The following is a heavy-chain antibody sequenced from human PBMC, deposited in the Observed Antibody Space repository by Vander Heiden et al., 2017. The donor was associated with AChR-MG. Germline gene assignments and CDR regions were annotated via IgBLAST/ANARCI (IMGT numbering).Heavy chain of an antibody. CDR2: IDWDGGDT. Sequence: EVQLVESGGGVVQPGGSLRLSCPASEFTFDDYAMHWGRQAPGKGLEWVSLIDWDGGDTYYADSVKGRFTISRDNSKNTLSLQMNSLTHDDTAVYYCARSPVAVYYYGLDVWGQGTTVTVSS. V-gene: IGHV3-43*01. J-gene: IGHJ6*02. CDR3: ARSPVAVYYYGLDV. CDR1: EFTFDDYA.